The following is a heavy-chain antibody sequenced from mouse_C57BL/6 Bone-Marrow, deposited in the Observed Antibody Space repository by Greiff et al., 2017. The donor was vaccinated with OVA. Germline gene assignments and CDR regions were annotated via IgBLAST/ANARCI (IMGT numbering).Heavy chain of an antibody. D-gene: IGHD4-1*01. Sequence: LQQSGAELVRPGASVKTSCKASGYTFTSYNMHWVKQTPRQGLEWIGAIYPGNGDTSYNQKFKGKATLTVDKSSSTAYMQLSSLTSEDSAVYFCARSGLTGLYYYAMDYWGQGTSVTVSS. CDR3: ARSGLTGLYYYAMDY. CDR1: GYTFTSYN. J-gene: IGHJ4*01. CDR2: IYPGNGDT. V-gene: IGHV1-12*01.